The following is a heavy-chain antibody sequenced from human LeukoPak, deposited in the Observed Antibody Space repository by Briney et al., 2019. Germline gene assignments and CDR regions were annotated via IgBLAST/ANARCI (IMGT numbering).Heavy chain of an antibody. D-gene: IGHD1-26*01. J-gene: IGHJ5*02. CDR3: ATASKLLRGWFDP. CDR1: GFTFSSCA. Sequence: PGGSLRLSCAASGFTFSSCAMSWVRQAPGKGLEWVAVISYDGSNKYYADSVKGRFTISRDNSKNTLYLQMNSLRAEDTAVYYCATASKLLRGWFDPWGQGTLVTVSS. CDR2: ISYDGSNK. V-gene: IGHV3-30-3*01.